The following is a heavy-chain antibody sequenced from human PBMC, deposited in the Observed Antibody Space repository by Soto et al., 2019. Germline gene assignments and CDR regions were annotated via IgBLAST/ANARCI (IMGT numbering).Heavy chain of an antibody. J-gene: IGHJ6*02. Sequence: PSETLSLTCSVSGGSVSIGSYYLSWIRQPPGKGLEWIGYVFYNGSTNYNPSLRSRVSISVDTSKNQFSLKLRSLTAADTAVYYCERAFCGGECSDDHYEYAMDAWGQGTTVTVSS. V-gene: IGHV4-61*01. D-gene: IGHD2-21*01. CDR3: ERAFCGGECSDDHYEYAMDA. CDR1: GGSVSIGSYY. CDR2: VFYNGST.